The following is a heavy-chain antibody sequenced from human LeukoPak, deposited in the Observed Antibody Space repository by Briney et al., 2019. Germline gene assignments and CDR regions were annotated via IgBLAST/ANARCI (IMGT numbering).Heavy chain of an antibody. CDR1: GFTFSSYS. Sequence: GGSLRLSCAASGFTFSSYSMNWVRQAPGKGLEWVSYISSSSSTLYYADSVKGRFTISRDNAKNSLYLQMNSLRAAETAVYYCARVKGITIFGVVTLGGMDVWGKGTTVTVSS. D-gene: IGHD3-3*01. CDR3: ARVKGITIFGVVTLGGMDV. J-gene: IGHJ6*04. V-gene: IGHV3-48*04. CDR2: ISSSSSTL.